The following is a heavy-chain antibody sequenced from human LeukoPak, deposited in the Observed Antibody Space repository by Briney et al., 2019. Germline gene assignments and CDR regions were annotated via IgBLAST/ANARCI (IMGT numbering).Heavy chain of an antibody. Sequence: ASVKVSCKASGYTFIAYDIHWVRQAPGQGLEWMGRINPNSGDTDYAQKFQGRIIMSRDTSISTLYMDLSRLRSDDTAVYYCARVGGSGAYYAFDYWGQGSLVTVSS. CDR2: INPNSGDT. CDR3: ARVGGSGAYYAFDY. D-gene: IGHD3-16*01. V-gene: IGHV1-2*06. J-gene: IGHJ4*02. CDR1: GYTFIAYD.